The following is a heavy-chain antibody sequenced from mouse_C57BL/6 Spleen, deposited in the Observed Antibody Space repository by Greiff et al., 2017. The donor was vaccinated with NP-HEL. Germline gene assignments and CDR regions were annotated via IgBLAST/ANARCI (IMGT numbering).Heavy chain of an antibody. Sequence: VQLQQSGAELVMPGASVKLSCKASGYTFTSYWMHWVKQRPGQGLEWIGEIDPSDSYTNYNQKFKGKSTLTVDKSSSTAYMQLSSLTSEDSAVYYCARVIDYGNYRNSFDYWGQGTTLTVSS. V-gene: IGHV1-69*01. J-gene: IGHJ2*01. CDR3: ARVIDYGNYRNSFDY. CDR1: GYTFTSYW. CDR2: IDPSDSYT. D-gene: IGHD2-1*01.